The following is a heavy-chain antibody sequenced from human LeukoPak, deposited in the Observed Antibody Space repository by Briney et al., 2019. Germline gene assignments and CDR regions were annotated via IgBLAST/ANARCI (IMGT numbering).Heavy chain of an antibody. D-gene: IGHD5-18*01. J-gene: IGHJ4*02. Sequence: TSETLSLTCAVYGGSFSGYYWSWLRQPPGKGLEWIGEINHSGSTNYNPSLKSRVTISVDTSKNQFSLTLSSVTAADTAVYYCASQGDTAMVIDYWGQGTLVTVSS. CDR1: GGSFSGYY. CDR3: ASQGDTAMVIDY. CDR2: INHSGST. V-gene: IGHV4-34*01.